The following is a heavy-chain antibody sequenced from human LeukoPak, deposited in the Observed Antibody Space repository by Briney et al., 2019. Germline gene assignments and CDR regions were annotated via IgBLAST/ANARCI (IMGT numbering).Heavy chain of an antibody. CDR3: AELGITMIGGV. CDR1: GFTFSIYA. Sequence: HPGGSLRLSCAASGFTFSIYAMSWVRQAPGKGLERVSAISGSGGSTYYADSVKGRFTISRDNSKNTLYLQMNSLRAEDTAVYYCAELGITMIGGVWGKGTTVTISS. CDR2: ISGSGGST. D-gene: IGHD3-10*02. V-gene: IGHV3-23*01. J-gene: IGHJ6*04.